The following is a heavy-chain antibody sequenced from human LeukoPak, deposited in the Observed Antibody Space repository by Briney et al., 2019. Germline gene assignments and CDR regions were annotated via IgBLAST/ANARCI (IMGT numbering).Heavy chain of an antibody. CDR2: ISPNSGDT. V-gene: IGHV1-2*02. CDR1: GYTFTDYY. Sequence: ASVKVSCKASGYTFTDYYLHWVRQAPGQGLEWMGWISPNSGDTNSAQKFQGRVTMTRDTSMSTAYMELSWLRTDDTAVYYCASPRYNWNYPDVWGKGTTVTVSS. CDR3: ASPRYNWNYPDV. J-gene: IGHJ6*03. D-gene: IGHD1-20*01.